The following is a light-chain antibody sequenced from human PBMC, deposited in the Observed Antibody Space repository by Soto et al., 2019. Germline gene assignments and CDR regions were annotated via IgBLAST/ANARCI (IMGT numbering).Light chain of an antibody. CDR2: DVV. V-gene: IGLV2-14*03. Sequence: QSALTQPASVSGSPGQSITISCTGTSSDVGGFNSVSWYQLRPGMAPKLILYDVVDRPSGVSYRFSGSKSGNTASLTISGLQAADEADYFCSSYTSTMTNVFGSGTKVTVL. CDR1: SSDVGGFNS. CDR3: SSYTSTMTNV. J-gene: IGLJ1*01.